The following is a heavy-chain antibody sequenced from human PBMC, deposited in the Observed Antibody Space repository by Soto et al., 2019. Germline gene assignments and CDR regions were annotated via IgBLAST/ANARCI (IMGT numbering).Heavy chain of an antibody. J-gene: IGHJ6*03. D-gene: IGHD6-6*01. Sequence: QLQLQESGPGLVKPSETLSLTCTVSGGSISSSSYYWGWIRQPPGKGLEWIGSIYYSGSTYYNPSLKSRVTICVDTSKNQFSLKLSSVTAADTAVYYCARLRIAARPAYYYYMDVWGKGTTVTVSS. V-gene: IGHV4-39*01. CDR1: GGSISSSSYY. CDR2: IYYSGST. CDR3: ARLRIAARPAYYYYMDV.